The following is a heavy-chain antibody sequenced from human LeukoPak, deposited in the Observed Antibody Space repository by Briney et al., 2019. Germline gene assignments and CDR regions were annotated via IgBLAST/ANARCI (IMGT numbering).Heavy chain of an antibody. CDR1: GGSISSGSYY. V-gene: IGHV4-61*02. CDR2: IYTSGST. Sequence: TLSLTCTVSGGSISSGSYYWSWIRQPAGKGLEWIGRIYTSGSTNYNPSLKSRVTISVDTSKNQFSLKLSSVTAADTAVYYCARYYYDLDYYYGMGVWGQGTTVTVSS. J-gene: IGHJ6*02. CDR3: ARYYYDLDYYYGMGV. D-gene: IGHD3-3*01.